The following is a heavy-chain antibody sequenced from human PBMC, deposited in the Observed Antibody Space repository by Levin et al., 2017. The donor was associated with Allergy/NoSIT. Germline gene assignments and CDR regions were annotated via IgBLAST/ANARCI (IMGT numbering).Heavy chain of an antibody. CDR2: VYYSGST. CDR3: ARANRVKQFDAGGGITWGPPKTWYFDL. CDR1: GGSISSYY. D-gene: IGHD2-15*01. J-gene: IGHJ2*01. Sequence: PSETLSLTCTVSGGSISSYYWSWIRQPPGKGLEWIGYVYYSGSTNYNPSLRSRVTISVDASKNQFSLKLSSVTAADTAVYFCARANRVKQFDAGGGITWGPPKTWYFDLWGRGTLLTVSS. V-gene: IGHV4-59*01.